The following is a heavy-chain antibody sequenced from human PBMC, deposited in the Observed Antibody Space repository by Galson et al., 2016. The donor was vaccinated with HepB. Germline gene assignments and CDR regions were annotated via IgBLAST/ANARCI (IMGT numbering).Heavy chain of an antibody. CDR1: GGSFSDYY. Sequence: ESLSLPCAVYGGSFSDYYWTWLRQPPGKGLEWIGEINFSATYNPSLTSRVNISVDKSTNQFSLRLSSVTAADPAVYYGAGFDLGGCGTGICSQWGQGSLVTVSA. V-gene: IGHV4-34*01. CDR3: AGFDLGGCGTGICSQ. J-gene: IGHJ4*02. CDR2: INFSA. D-gene: IGHD2-15*01.